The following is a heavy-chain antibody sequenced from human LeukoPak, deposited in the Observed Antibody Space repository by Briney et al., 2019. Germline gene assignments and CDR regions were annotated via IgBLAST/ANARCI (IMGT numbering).Heavy chain of an antibody. CDR1: GFTFSSYA. CDR2: ISGSGGTT. V-gene: IGHV3-23*01. Sequence: GGSLRLSCAASGFTFSSYAMSWVRQAPGKGLGWVSGISGSGGTTYYADSVKGRFSISRDNSKNTLYLQMNSLGAEDTAVYYCAKRLDYFDYWGQGTLVTVSS. CDR3: AKRLDYFDY. J-gene: IGHJ4*02.